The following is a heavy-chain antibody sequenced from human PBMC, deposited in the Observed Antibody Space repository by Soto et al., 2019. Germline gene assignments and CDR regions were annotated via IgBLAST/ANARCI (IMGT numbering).Heavy chain of an antibody. J-gene: IGHJ3*02. CDR1: GGTFSSYA. D-gene: IGHD3-10*01. V-gene: IGHV1-69*13. CDR2: IIPIFGTA. Sequence: GASVKVSCKASGGTFSSYAISWVRQAPGQGLEWMGGIIPIFGTANYAQKFQGRVTITADESTSTAYMELSSLRSEDTAVYYCAKRGFRFGELSHIWGQGTMVTVSS. CDR3: AKRGFRFGELSHI.